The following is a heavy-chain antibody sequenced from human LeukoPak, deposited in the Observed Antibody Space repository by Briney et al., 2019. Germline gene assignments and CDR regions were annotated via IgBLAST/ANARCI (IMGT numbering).Heavy chain of an antibody. CDR3: ARRTVTTADDAFDI. Sequence: ASVKVSCKASGYTLTSYGISWVRQAPGQGLEWMGWISAYNGNTNYAQKLQGRVTMTTDTSTSTAYMELRSLRSDDTAVYYCARRTVTTADDAFDIWGQGTMVTVSS. D-gene: IGHD4-17*01. J-gene: IGHJ3*02. CDR2: ISAYNGNT. CDR1: GYTLTSYG. V-gene: IGHV1-18*01.